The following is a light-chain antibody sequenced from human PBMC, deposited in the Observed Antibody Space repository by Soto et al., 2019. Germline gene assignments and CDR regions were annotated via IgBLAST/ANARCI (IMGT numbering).Light chain of an antibody. CDR2: GAS. V-gene: IGKV3-20*01. Sequence: ELTQSPGTLSLSPGERATLSCRASQSVTRGVLAWSEQKPCPAPRLLISGASSRATGIPDRFSCSGSGTDFTLTISRLEPEDFAVFYCHHYGTSPPTFGQGTRVE. CDR1: QSVTRGV. J-gene: IGKJ5*01. CDR3: HHYGTSPPT.